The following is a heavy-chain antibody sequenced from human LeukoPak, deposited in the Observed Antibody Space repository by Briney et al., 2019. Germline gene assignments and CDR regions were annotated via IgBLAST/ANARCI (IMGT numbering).Heavy chain of an antibody. CDR2: VSASGGHT. Sequence: TGGSLRLSCVASGYTFSNYGMTWVRQAPGEGLEWVSAVSASGGHTFYVDSARGRFTVSRDNSKNTLYLQMNSLRADDTAVYYRAKESGTSRPLDFWGQGTLVTVSS. V-gene: IGHV3-23*01. CDR1: GYTFSNYG. CDR3: AKESGTSRPLDF. D-gene: IGHD1-1*01. J-gene: IGHJ4*02.